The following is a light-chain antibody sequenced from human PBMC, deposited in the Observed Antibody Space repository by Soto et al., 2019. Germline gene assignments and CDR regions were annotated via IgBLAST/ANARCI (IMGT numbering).Light chain of an antibody. CDR2: AAS. Sequence: EIVLPQSTGTLSLSPGERATLSCRASQSVYSNYLAWYQRKPGQAPRLLIYAASRRATGIPDRFSGSGSGTDFTLTISRLEPEDSAVYYCQQYGMSPRVLFTFGPGTKVDIK. CDR1: QSVYSNY. J-gene: IGKJ3*01. V-gene: IGKV3-20*01. CDR3: QQYGMSPRVLFT.